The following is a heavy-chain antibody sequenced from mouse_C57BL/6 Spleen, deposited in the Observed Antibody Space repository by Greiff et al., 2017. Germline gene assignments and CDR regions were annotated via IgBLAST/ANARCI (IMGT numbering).Heavy chain of an antibody. J-gene: IGHJ2*01. CDR3: ARSEDYGEGVDY. CDR1: GYTFTSYW. V-gene: IGHV1-69*01. Sequence: QVQLQQPGAELVMPGASVKLSCKASGYTFTSYWLHWVKQRPGQGLEWIGELDPSDSYANYNQKFKGKSPLTVDKSSSTAYMQLSSLTSGVSAVYYCARSEDYGEGVDYWGPGTTLTVSS. D-gene: IGHD1-1*02. CDR2: LDPSDSYA.